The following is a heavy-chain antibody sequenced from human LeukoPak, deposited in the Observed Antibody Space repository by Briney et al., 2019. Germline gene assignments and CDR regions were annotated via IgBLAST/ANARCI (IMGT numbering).Heavy chain of an antibody. CDR1: GFTFSSYG. CDR2: ISYDGSNK. D-gene: IGHD3-10*01. CDR3: ARDKYSFGEFDY. V-gene: IGHV3-30*03. Sequence: PGGSLRLSCAASGFTFSSYGMHWVRQAPGKGLEWVAVISYDGSNKYYADSVKGRFTFSRDTSKNMLYLQMNSLRAEDTAVYFCARDKYSFGEFDYWGQGTLVTVSS. J-gene: IGHJ4*02.